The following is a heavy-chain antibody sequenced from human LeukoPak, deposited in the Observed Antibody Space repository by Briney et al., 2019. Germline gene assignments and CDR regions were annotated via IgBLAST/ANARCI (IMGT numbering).Heavy chain of an antibody. CDR3: ARGARGYYFHFDY. D-gene: IGHD3-3*01. J-gene: IGHJ4*02. Sequence: PSETLSLTCAVYGGSFSGYYWSWIRQPPGKGLEWIGEINHSGSTNYNPSLKSRVTISVDTSKNQFSLKLSSVTAADTAVYYCARGARGYYFHFDYWGQGTLVTVSS. CDR1: GGSFSGYY. V-gene: IGHV4-34*01. CDR2: INHSGST.